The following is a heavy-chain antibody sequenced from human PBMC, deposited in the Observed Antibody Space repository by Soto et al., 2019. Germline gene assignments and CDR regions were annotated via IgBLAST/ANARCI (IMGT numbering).Heavy chain of an antibody. CDR3: ARGAPMFGLSSHSHL. D-gene: IGHD3-3*01. V-gene: IGHV3-21*01. Sequence: EVQLVESGGGLVKPGGSLRLSCAASGFTFSSYSMNWVRQAPGKGLEWVSSISSSSSYIYDAASVKGRFTISRDNAKNPLYLQMTSLSASDTAVYYWARGAPMFGLSSHSHLWGRGTLVTVSS. J-gene: IGHJ2*01. CDR1: GFTFSSYS. CDR2: ISSSSSYI.